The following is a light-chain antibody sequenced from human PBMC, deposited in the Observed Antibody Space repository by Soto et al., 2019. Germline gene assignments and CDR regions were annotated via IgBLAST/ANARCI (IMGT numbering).Light chain of an antibody. Sequence: DIQMTQSPPTLSASVGDGVSITCRASQSLGSDLAWYQQKPGKAPKLLIYKATNLQRGVPSRFGGSGSGTDFSLTISSLQPKDSATYYCQQYNDFQYTFGQGTKVEI. V-gene: IGKV1-5*03. CDR1: QSLGSD. J-gene: IGKJ2*01. CDR3: QQYNDFQYT. CDR2: KAT.